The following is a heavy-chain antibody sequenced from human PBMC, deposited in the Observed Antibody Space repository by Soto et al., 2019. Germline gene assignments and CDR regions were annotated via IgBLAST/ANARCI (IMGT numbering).Heavy chain of an antibody. CDR3: ASHAGGFGELLYYYYYYGMDV. CDR2: ISSSSSYI. D-gene: IGHD3-10*01. CDR1: GFTFSSYS. Sequence: GGSLRLSCAASGFTFSSYSMNWFRQAPGKGLEWVSSISSSSSYIYYADSVKGRFTISRDNAKNSLYLQMNSLRAEDTAVYYCASHAGGFGELLYYYYYYGMDVWGQGTTVTVSS. V-gene: IGHV3-21*01. J-gene: IGHJ6*02.